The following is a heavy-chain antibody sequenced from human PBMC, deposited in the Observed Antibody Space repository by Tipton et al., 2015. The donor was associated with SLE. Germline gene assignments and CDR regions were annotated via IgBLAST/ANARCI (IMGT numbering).Heavy chain of an antibody. D-gene: IGHD3-3*01. CDR2: ISYDGSNK. CDR1: GFTFSSYA. V-gene: IGHV3-30*04. CDR3: AREGTISGALDAFDI. J-gene: IGHJ3*02. Sequence: SLRLSCAASGFTFSSYAMHWVRQAPGKGLEWVAVISYDGSNKYYADSVKGRFTISRDNSKNTPYLQMNSLRAEDTAVYDCAREGTISGALDAFDIWGQGTMVTVSS.